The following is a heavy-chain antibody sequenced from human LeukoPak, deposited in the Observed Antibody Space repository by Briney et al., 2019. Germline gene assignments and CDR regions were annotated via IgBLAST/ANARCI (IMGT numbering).Heavy chain of an antibody. V-gene: IGHV1-46*01. CDR3: AKDLRWDHPGFDP. CDR1: GYIFTSYY. Sequence: ASVKVSCKASGYIFTSYYMHWVRQAPGQGLEWMGIINPGGGSTSYAQKFQDRVTMTRDTSTSTVYMELSSLRSEDTAVYYCAKDLRWDHPGFDPWGQGTLVTVSS. CDR2: INPGGGST. J-gene: IGHJ5*02. D-gene: IGHD4-23*01.